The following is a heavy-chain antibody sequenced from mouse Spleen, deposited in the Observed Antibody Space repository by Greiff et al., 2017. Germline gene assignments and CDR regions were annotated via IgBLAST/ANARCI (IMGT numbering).Heavy chain of an antibody. J-gene: IGHJ2*01. Sequence: VQLQQSGTVLARPGASVKMSCKASGYSFTSYWMHWVKQRPGQGLEWIGAIYPGNSDTSYNQKFKGKAKLTAVTSASTAYMELSSLTNEDSAVYYCTNLSNWDGHFDYWGQGTTLTVSS. D-gene: IGHD4-1*01. CDR2: IYPGNSDT. CDR1: GYSFTSYW. V-gene: IGHV1-5*01. CDR3: TNLSNWDGHFDY.